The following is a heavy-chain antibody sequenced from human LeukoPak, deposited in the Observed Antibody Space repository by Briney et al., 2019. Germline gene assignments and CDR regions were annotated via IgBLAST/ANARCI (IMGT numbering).Heavy chain of an antibody. CDR3: ARDFLGAAHSIAAMEPYYYYYGMDV. CDR1: GGSISSYY. Sequence: PSETLSLTCTVSGGSISSYYWSWLRQPAGKGLEWIGRIYTSGSTNYNPSLKSRVTISVDTSKNQFSLKLSSVTAADTAVYYCARDFLGAAHSIAAMEPYYYYYGMDVWGQGTTVTVSS. D-gene: IGHD6-6*01. J-gene: IGHJ6*02. V-gene: IGHV4-4*07. CDR2: IYTSGST.